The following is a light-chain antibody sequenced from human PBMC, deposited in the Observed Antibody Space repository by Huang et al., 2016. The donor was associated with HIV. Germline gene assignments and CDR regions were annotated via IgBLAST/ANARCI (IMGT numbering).Light chain of an antibody. CDR1: QSVYATSTERDY. J-gene: IGKJ1*01. V-gene: IGKV4-1*01. CDR3: QQYYSSPQT. CDR2: WSS. Sequence: DIVMTQSPDSLAVSLGERATLHCKSSQSVYATSTERDYLAWFQQKPRQPPKLLLLWSSSREAGVPDRFSGSGSGSDFTLTIANLEPEDAAFYYCQQYYSSPQTFGQGTRV.